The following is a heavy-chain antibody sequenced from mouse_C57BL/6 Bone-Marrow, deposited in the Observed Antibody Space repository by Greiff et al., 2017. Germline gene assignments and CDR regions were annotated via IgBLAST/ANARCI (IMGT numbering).Heavy chain of an antibody. D-gene: IGHD2-4*01. CDR1: GFSLTSYG. V-gene: IGHV2-5*01. CDR2: IWRGGST. J-gene: IGHJ3*01. Sequence: QVQLQQSGPGLVQPSQSLSITCTVSGFSLTSYGVHWVRQSPGKGLEWLGVIWRGGSTDYNAAFMSRLSITKDNSKSQVFFKMNSLQADDTAIYCCAKNLYYDYDGAYWGQGTLVTVSA. CDR3: AKNLYYDYDGAY.